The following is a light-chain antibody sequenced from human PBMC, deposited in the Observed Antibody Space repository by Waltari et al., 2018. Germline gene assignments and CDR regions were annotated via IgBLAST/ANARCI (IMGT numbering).Light chain of an antibody. V-gene: IGKV3-15*01. CDR1: ESISIN. CDR2: GAS. CDR3: HQYNNRPPYT. Sequence: TQSPATLSVSLGERVTLTCRASESISINLAWYQPKPGQPPRLIIPGASKRATGVPARFAGSGSRTEFTLTITSLQSEDIAVYYCHQYNNRPPYTFGQGTKLEIK. J-gene: IGKJ2*01.